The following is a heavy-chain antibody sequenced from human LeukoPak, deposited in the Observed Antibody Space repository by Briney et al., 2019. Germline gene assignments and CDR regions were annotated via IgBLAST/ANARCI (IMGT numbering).Heavy chain of an antibody. CDR2: IYYSGST. CDR1: GGSISSGGYY. CDR3: ARVQQQLVRY. D-gene: IGHD6-13*01. Sequence: SETLSLTCTVSGGSISSGGYYWSWIRQHPGKGLEWIGYIYYSGSTYYNPFLKSRVTISVDTSKNQFSLKLSSVTAADTAVYYCARVQQQLVRYWGQGTLVTVSS. V-gene: IGHV4-31*03. J-gene: IGHJ4*02.